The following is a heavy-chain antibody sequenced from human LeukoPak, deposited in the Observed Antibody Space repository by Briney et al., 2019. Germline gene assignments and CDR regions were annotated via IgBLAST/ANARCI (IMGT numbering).Heavy chain of an antibody. V-gene: IGHV3-23*01. Sequence: GGSLRLSCAASGLTFSSYAMSWVRQAPGKGLEWVSAISGSDGSTYYADSVKGRFTISRDNSKNTLYLQMNSLRAEDTAVYYCAKHSSSWYFFFLDGDYWGQGTLVTVSS. J-gene: IGHJ4*02. CDR2: ISGSDGST. D-gene: IGHD6-13*01. CDR3: AKHSSSWYFFFLDGDY. CDR1: GLTFSSYA.